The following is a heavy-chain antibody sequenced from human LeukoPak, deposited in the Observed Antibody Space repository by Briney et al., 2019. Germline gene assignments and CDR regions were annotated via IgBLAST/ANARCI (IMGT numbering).Heavy chain of an antibody. D-gene: IGHD6-19*01. CDR1: GFAFSVYE. CDR2: ISSSGGTR. CDR3: ATLTVASSFDY. Sequence: PGGSLRLSCAASGFAFSVYEMYWVRQAPGKGLEWVSYISSSGGTRYYADSAKGRFTISRDNAKNSLYLQMNSLRAEDTAVYYCATLTVASSFDYWGQGTLVTASS. V-gene: IGHV3-48*03. J-gene: IGHJ4*02.